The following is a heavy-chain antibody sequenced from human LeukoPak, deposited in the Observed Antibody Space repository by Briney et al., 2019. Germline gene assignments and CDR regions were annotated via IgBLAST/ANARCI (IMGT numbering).Heavy chain of an antibody. V-gene: IGHV3-33*01. CDR1: GFTFSDYG. Sequence: GGSLRLSCAASGFTFSDYGIHWVRQAPGKGLEWVAVIWYGGSNKYYADSVKGRFTISRDNSENTLFLQMNSLRTEDTAVYYCARHNSLQYFDYWGQGTLVTVSS. D-gene: IGHD4-11*01. J-gene: IGHJ4*02. CDR3: ARHNSLQYFDY. CDR2: IWYGGSNK.